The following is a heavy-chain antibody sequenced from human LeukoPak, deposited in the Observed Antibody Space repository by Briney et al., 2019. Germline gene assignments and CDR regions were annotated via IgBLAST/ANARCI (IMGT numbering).Heavy chain of an antibody. Sequence: PSETLSLTCTVSGGSISNFYWSWIRQPPGKGLEWIGYIYYTGSTNYNPSLKSRLTISVDTSKNQFSLKLSSVTAADTAVYYCARASETLRRFDPWGQGTLVTVSS. CDR3: ARASETLRRFDP. J-gene: IGHJ5*02. CDR1: GGSISNFY. CDR2: IYYTGST. V-gene: IGHV4-59*01.